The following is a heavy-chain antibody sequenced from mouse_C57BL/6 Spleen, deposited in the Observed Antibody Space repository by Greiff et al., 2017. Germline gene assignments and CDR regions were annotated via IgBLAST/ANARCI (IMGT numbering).Heavy chain of an antibody. CDR1: GYTFTSYW. J-gene: IGHJ3*01. Sequence: QVQLQQPGAELVKPGASVKLSCKASGYTFTSYWMQWVKQRPGQGLEWIGEIDPSASYTNYNQKFKGKATLTVDTSSSTAYMQLSSLPSEDSAVYYCARSELGRFADWGQGTLVTVSA. D-gene: IGHD4-1*01. V-gene: IGHV1-50*01. CDR2: IDPSASYT. CDR3: ARSELGRFAD.